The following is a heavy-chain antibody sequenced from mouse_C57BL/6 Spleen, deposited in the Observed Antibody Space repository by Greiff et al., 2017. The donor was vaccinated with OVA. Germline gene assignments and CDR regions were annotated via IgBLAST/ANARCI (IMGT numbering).Heavy chain of an antibody. CDR2: IYPGSGST. CDR3: AKRGDYDGEPYYAMDY. V-gene: IGHV1-55*01. D-gene: IGHD2-4*01. Sequence: QVQLQQPGAELVKPGASVKMSCKASGYTFTSYWITWVKQRPGQGLEWIGDIYPGSGSTNYNEKFKSKATLTVDTSSSTAYMQLSSLTSEDSAVYYCAKRGDYDGEPYYAMDYWGQGTSVTVSS. CDR1: GYTFTSYW. J-gene: IGHJ4*01.